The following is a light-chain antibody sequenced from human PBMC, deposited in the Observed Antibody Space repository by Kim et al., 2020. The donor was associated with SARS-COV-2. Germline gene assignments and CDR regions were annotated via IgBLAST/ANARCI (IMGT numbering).Light chain of an antibody. CDR3: QQSYRTPRT. CDR2: AAS. J-gene: IGKJ4*01. V-gene: IGKV1-39*01. CDR1: QTISNY. Sequence: DIQMTQSPSSLSASVGDRVTIICRASQTISNYLSWYQQNPGKAPKLLIYAASSLQSGVPSRFSGSGSGTDFTLTINSLQPEDFATYYYQQSYRTPRTFGGGTKVDIK.